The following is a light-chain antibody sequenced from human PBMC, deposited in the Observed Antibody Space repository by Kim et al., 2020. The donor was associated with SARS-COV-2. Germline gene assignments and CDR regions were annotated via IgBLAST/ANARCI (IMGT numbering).Light chain of an antibody. V-gene: IGKV3-20*01. Sequence: SQGETATLSGRASQMVGNNYLAWYHQKPGQAPRLLIHTASIRATGIPDRFRGSGSGTDFTLTISRLEPEDFAVFYCHQHAAAPWTFGQGTKVDIK. CDR1: QMVGNNY. CDR3: HQHAAAPWT. CDR2: TAS. J-gene: IGKJ1*01.